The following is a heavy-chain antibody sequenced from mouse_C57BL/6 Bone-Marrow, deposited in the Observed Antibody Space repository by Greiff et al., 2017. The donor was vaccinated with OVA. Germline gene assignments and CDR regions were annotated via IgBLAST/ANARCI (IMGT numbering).Heavy chain of an antibody. CDR2: IYPGSGST. V-gene: IGHV1-55*01. CDR3: ARQGHYSNYLY. Sequence: QVQLQQPGAELVKPGASVKMSCKASGYTFTSYWITWVKQRPGQGLEWIGDIYPGSGSTNYNEQFKSKATLTVDTSSSTAYMQLSSLTSEDAAVYYCARQGHYSNYLYWGQGTTLTVSS. J-gene: IGHJ2*01. D-gene: IGHD2-5*01. CDR1: GYTFTSYW.